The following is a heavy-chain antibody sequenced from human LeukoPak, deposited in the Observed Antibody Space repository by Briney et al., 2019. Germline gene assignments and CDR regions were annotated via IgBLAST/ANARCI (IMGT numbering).Heavy chain of an antibody. J-gene: IGHJ4*02. Sequence: GGSLRLSCTASGFSISRYTMSWVRQAPGKGLEWVSSISGSDGDTFHADSVKGRLTISRDNSKNTVYLQMNSLRAEDTAVYYRAKPSFTEIYCSSTSCSYFDYWGQGTLVTVSS. CDR1: GFSISRYT. D-gene: IGHD2-2*01. CDR2: ISGSDGDT. CDR3: AKPSFTEIYCSSTSCSYFDY. V-gene: IGHV3-23*01.